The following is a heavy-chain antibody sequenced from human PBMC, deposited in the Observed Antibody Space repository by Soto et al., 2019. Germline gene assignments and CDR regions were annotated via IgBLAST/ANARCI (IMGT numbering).Heavy chain of an antibody. V-gene: IGHV3-30*18. CDR1: GFTFSSYG. CDR3: AKVVKGVALDY. CDR2: ISYDGSNK. Sequence: GGSLRLSCAASGFTFSSYGMHWVRQAPGKGLEWVAVISYDGSNKYYADSVKGRFTISRDNSKNTLYLQMNSLRAEDTAVYYCAKVVKGVALDYWGQGTLVTVS. D-gene: IGHD3-3*01. J-gene: IGHJ4*02.